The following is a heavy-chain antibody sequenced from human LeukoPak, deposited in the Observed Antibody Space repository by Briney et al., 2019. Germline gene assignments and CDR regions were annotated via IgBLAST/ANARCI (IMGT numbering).Heavy chain of an antibody. CDR1: GFTFSDYY. CDR3: TQYTYGFFQY. V-gene: IGHV3-11*01. CDR2: ISSSGSTI. J-gene: IGHJ4*02. Sequence: PWGSLRLSCAASGFTFSDYYMSWIGQAPGKGLEWVSYISSSGSTIYYADSVKGRFTISRDNAKNSLYLQMNSLKTEDTAVYYCTQYTYGFFQYWGQGTLVTVSS. D-gene: IGHD5-18*01.